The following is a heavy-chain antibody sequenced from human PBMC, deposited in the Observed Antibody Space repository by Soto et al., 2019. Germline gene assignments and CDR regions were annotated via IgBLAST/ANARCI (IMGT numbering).Heavy chain of an antibody. V-gene: IGHV4-34*01. J-gene: IGHJ4*02. Sequence: SETLSLTCAVYGGSFSGYYWSWIRQPPGKGLEWIGEINHSGSTNYNPSLKSRVTISVDTSKNQFSLKLSSVTAADTAVYYCASDSTAMVTDSFDYWGQGXLVTVYS. CDR3: ASDSTAMVTDSFDY. CDR2: INHSGST. D-gene: IGHD5-18*01. CDR1: GGSFSGYY.